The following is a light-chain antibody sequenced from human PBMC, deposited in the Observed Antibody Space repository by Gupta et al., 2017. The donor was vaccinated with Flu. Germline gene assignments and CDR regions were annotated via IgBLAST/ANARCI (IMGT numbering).Light chain of an antibody. CDR1: QTVRTY. Sequence: EIVLTQSLATLPLSLGERATLSSRASQTVRTYLAWYQRKPGQAPRLLIYDASNRAPVIPARFIGSGSGTDFTLTISRLEPEDVAHYYCQERSTWVTFGGGTKVEI. V-gene: IGKV3-11*01. J-gene: IGKJ4*01. CDR2: DAS. CDR3: QERSTWVT.